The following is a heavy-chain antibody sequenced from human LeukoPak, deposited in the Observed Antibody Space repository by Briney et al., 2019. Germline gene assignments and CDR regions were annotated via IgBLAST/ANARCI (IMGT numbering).Heavy chain of an antibody. D-gene: IGHD3-22*01. Sequence: PSQTLSLTCAVSGGSISSGGYSWSWIRQPPGKGLEWLGYIYHSGSTYYNPSLKSRVTISVDRSKNQFSLKLSSVTAADTAVYYCARGYYYDGSGYYLANAFDIWGQGTMVTVSS. CDR1: GGSISSGGYS. CDR2: IYHSGST. V-gene: IGHV4-30-2*01. CDR3: ARGYYYDGSGYYLANAFDI. J-gene: IGHJ3*02.